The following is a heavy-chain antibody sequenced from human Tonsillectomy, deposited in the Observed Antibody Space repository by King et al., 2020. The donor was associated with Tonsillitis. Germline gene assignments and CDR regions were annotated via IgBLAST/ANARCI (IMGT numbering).Heavy chain of an antibody. J-gene: IGHJ4*02. CDR3: ARVAYAVSAFPMAYFDY. V-gene: IGHV3-11*01. D-gene: IGHD2-2*01. CDR1: GFPFSDYY. Sequence: VQLVESGGGLVKPGGSLRLSCAASGFPFSDYYMSWLRQAPGKGLEWLSYISSSVTTIYYADSVRGRFTISRDNAKKSLYLQMNSLRAEDTAVYSCARVAYAVSAFPMAYFDYWGPGTLVTVSS. CDR2: ISSSVTTI.